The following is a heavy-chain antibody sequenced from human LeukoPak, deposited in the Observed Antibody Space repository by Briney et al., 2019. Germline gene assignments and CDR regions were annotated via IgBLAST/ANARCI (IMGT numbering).Heavy chain of an antibody. CDR2: ISGSGSTI. Sequence: GRSLRLSCAASGFTFSSYEMNWVRQAPGKGLEWVSYISGSGSTIYYADSVKGRFTISRDNAKNSLYLQMNSLRAEDTAVYYCARDPSTVTHYFDYWGQGTLVTVSS. D-gene: IGHD4-17*01. CDR3: ARDPSTVTHYFDY. CDR1: GFTFSSYE. J-gene: IGHJ4*02. V-gene: IGHV3-48*03.